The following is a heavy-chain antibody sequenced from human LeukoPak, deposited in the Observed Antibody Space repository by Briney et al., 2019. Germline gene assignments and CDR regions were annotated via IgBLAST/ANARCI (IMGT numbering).Heavy chain of an antibody. J-gene: IGHJ4*02. CDR3: ARAVIAAAGNDFDY. Sequence: GASVKVSCKASGYTFTSYGISWVRQAPGQGLEWMGRIIPILGIANYAQKFQGRVTITADKSTSTAYMELSSLRSEDTAVYYCARAVIAAAGNDFDYWGQGTLVTVSS. D-gene: IGHD6-13*01. V-gene: IGHV1-69*04. CDR1: GYTFTSYG. CDR2: IIPILGIA.